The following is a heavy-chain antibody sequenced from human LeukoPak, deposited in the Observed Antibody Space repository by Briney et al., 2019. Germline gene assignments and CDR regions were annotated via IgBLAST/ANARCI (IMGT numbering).Heavy chain of an antibody. CDR1: GGSISGSSYY. V-gene: IGHV4-39*01. D-gene: IGHD4-11*01. CDR3: ARQSSYYDFDY. Sequence: SETLSLTCTVSGGSISGSSYYWGWIRQPPGKGLEWIGSIYYSGSTYYNPSLKSRVTISVDTSKNQFSLKLSSVTAADTAVYYCARQSSYYDFDYWGQETLVTVSS. CDR2: IYYSGST. J-gene: IGHJ4*02.